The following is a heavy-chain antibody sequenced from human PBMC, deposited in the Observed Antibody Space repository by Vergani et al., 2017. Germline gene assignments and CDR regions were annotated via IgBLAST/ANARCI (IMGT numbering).Heavy chain of an antibody. Sequence: QVQLVQSGAEVKKPGASVKVSCKASGYTFTSYGISWVRQAPGQGLEWMGWISAYNGNTNYAQKPQGRVTMTTDTSTSTAYMELRSLRSDDTAVYYCARDPDIVVVPAAPYYYYYYGMDVWGQGTTVTVSS. D-gene: IGHD2-2*01. J-gene: IGHJ6*02. V-gene: IGHV1-18*04. CDR3: ARDPDIVVVPAAPYYYYYYGMDV. CDR1: GYTFTSYG. CDR2: ISAYNGNT.